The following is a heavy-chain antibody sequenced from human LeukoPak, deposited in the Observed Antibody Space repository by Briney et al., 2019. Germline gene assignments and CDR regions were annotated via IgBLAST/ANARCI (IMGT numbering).Heavy chain of an antibody. CDR1: GFTFSSYG. CDR3: ASPNPRIAARPYYYYYMDV. D-gene: IGHD6-6*01. CDR2: LSGNGDNT. J-gene: IGHJ6*03. Sequence: PGGTLRLSCAASGFTFSSYGMSWVRQAPGKGLEWVSALSGNGDNTFYAESVKGRFTISRDNSKNTLYLQMNSLRAEDTAVYYCASPNPRIAARPYYYYYMDVWGKGTTVTVSS. V-gene: IGHV3-23*01.